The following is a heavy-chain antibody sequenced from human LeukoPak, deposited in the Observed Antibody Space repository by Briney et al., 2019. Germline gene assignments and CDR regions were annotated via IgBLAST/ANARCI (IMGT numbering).Heavy chain of an antibody. CDR3: ARGSIAVAGSFDY. J-gene: IGHJ4*02. Sequence: SETLSLTCTVSGDSISSFYWSWIRQPPGKGLEWIGYISYSGSTNYNPSLKSRVTMSVDTSKNQFSLKLSSVTAADTAVYYCARGSIAVAGSFDYWGQGTLVTVSS. D-gene: IGHD6-19*01. V-gene: IGHV4-59*12. CDR1: GDSISSFY. CDR2: ISYSGST.